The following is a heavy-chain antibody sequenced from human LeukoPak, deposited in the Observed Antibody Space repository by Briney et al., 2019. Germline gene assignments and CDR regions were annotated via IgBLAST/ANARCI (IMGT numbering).Heavy chain of an antibody. J-gene: IGHJ4*02. V-gene: IGHV3-48*03. D-gene: IGHD3-22*01. Sequence: PGGSLRLSCAASGSTFSSYEMNWVRQAPGKGLEWVSYISSSGSTIYYADSVKGRFTISRDNAKNSLYLQMNSLRAEDTAVYYCATYYYDSSGPFDYWGQGTLVTVSS. CDR3: ATYYYDSSGPFDY. CDR1: GSTFSSYE. CDR2: ISSSGSTI.